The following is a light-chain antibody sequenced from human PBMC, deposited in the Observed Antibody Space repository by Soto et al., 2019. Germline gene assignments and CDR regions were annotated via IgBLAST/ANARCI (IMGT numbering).Light chain of an antibody. CDR2: DVI. CDR3: CSPTVFVV. Sequence: QSALTHPRSVSGSPGQSVTISCSGPSSGVGGFHSVSWLQKSQARPPPVIVHDVIERPSGVPHRSSGSRSAYTASLIISRVQTVDEAAYHCCSPTVFVVFDGGTKLTVL. V-gene: IGLV2-11*01. CDR1: SSGVGGFHS. J-gene: IGLJ2*01.